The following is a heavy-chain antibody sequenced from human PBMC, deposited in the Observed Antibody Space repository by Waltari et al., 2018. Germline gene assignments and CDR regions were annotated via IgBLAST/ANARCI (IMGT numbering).Heavy chain of an antibody. J-gene: IGHJ4*02. CDR1: TFSSYS. V-gene: IGHV3-21*01. Sequence: TFSSYSMNWVRQAPGKGLEWVSSISSSSSYIYYADSVKGRFTISRDNAKNSLYLQMNSLRAEDTAVYYCARDFRVPPRGNDYWGQGTLVTVSS. D-gene: IGHD3-10*01. CDR2: ISSSSSYI. CDR3: ARDFRVPPRGNDY.